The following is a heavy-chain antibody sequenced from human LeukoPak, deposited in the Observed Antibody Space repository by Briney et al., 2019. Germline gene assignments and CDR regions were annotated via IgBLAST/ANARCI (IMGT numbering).Heavy chain of an antibody. V-gene: IGHV4-39*01. CDR2: IYYSGRI. CDR1: GGSISSSSDY. D-gene: IGHD6-19*01. Sequence: SETLPLTCTVSGGSISSSSDYWGWIRQPPGKGLEWIGSIYYSGRIYYNPSLKSRVTISIDTSKNQFSLKLSSVTAADTAVYYCARQVAGSYGDYLEYWGQGTLVTVSS. CDR3: ARQVAGSYGDYLEY. J-gene: IGHJ4*02.